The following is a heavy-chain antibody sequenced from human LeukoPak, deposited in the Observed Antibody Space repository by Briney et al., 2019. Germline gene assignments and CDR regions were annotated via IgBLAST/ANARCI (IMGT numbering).Heavy chain of an antibody. CDR1: GFTFSSYA. Sequence: QSGGSLRLSCAASGFTFSSYAMSWVRQAPGKGLEWVSAISGSGGSTYYADSVRGRFTVSRDNAKNTLYLEMSRLRAEDTAVYFCTRDNAYMFDYWGQGTQVAVSS. D-gene: IGHD2-2*01. CDR3: TRDNAYMFDY. J-gene: IGHJ4*02. V-gene: IGHV3-23*01. CDR2: ISGSGGST.